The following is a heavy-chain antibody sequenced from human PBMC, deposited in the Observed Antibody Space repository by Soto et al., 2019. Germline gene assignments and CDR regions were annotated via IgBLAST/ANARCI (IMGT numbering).Heavy chain of an antibody. D-gene: IGHD3-9*01. J-gene: IGHJ4*02. CDR2: IYYSGST. CDR1: GGSISSSSYY. Sequence: SETLSLTCTVSGGSISSSSYYWGWIRQPPEKGLEWIGSIYYSGSTYYNPSLKSRVTISVDTSKNHFSLKLSSVTAADTAVYYCARAPLRYFDWLSLYYFDYWGQGTLVTVSS. V-gene: IGHV4-39*02. CDR3: ARAPLRYFDWLSLYYFDY.